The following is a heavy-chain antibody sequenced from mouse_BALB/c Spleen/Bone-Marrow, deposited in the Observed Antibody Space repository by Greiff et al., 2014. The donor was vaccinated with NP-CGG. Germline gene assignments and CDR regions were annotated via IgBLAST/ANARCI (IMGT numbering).Heavy chain of an antibody. D-gene: IGHD1-1*01. Sequence: EVNVVESGGGLVKPGGSLKLSCAASGFTFSSYGMSWVRQTPEKRLEWVATISGGGSYTYFSDSVKGRFTISRDNAKNNLSLQMSSLRSEDTALYYCARSFGSSYWYFDVWGAGTTVTVSS. V-gene: IGHV5-9-2*01. J-gene: IGHJ1*01. CDR1: GFTFSSYG. CDR3: ARSFGSSYWYFDV. CDR2: ISGGGSYT.